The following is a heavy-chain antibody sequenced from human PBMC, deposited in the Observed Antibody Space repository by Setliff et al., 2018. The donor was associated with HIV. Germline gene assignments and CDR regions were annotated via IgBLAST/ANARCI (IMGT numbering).Heavy chain of an antibody. D-gene: IGHD6-13*01. CDR2: MNPNSGNT. CDR3: ASSWSRIRYYGMDV. V-gene: IGHV1-8*01. J-gene: IGHJ6*02. CDR1: GSTFSTYD. Sequence: GASVKVSCKPSGSTFSTYDINWVRQATGQGPEWMGWMNPNSGNTGYAQKFQGRVTMTRNTSISTAYMELSSLRSDDTAVYYCASSWSRIRYYGMDVWGQGTTVTVSS.